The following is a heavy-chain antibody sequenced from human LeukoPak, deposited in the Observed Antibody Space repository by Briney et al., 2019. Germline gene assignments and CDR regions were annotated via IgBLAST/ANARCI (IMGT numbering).Heavy chain of an antibody. CDR1: GDPVRTYY. CDR2: IYSSETT. V-gene: IGHV4-4*07. Sequence: TPAETLPLTCTVSGDPVRTYYWSWIRPPAGKGLEWIGRIYSSETTNYNPSLKRRVTMSVDKSKNQFSLKLSSVTAADTAVYYCARDSSSWFLGYWGQGSLVTVSS. J-gene: IGHJ4*02. D-gene: IGHD6-13*01. CDR3: ARDSSSWFLGY.